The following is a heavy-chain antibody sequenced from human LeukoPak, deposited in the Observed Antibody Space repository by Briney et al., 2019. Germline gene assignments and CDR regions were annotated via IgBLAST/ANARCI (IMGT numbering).Heavy chain of an antibody. J-gene: IGHJ6*03. CDR2: IGYDGSNK. V-gene: IGHV3-30*02. Sequence: GGSLRLSCAATGFTFSSYGMHWVRQAPGKGLEWVAFIGYDGSNKYYADSVKGRFTISRDNSKNTLYLQMNSLRAEDTAVYYCAKVVRYDYYYYMDVWGKGTTVTVAS. CDR3: AKVVRYDYYYYMDV. CDR1: GFTFSSYG. D-gene: IGHD2-8*02.